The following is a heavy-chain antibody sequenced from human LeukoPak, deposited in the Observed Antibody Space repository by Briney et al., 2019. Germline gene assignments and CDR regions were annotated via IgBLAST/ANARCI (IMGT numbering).Heavy chain of an antibody. V-gene: IGHV4-59*08. CDR3: AGPEYYFDS. Sequence: PSETLSLTCTVSGGSISSYYWSWIRQPPGKGLEWIGYIYYSGSTNYNPSLKSRVTISVDTSKNQFSLRLSSVTAADTAVYYCAGPEYYFDSWGQGTLVTVSS. J-gene: IGHJ4*02. CDR1: GGSISSYY. D-gene: IGHD1-14*01. CDR2: IYYSGST.